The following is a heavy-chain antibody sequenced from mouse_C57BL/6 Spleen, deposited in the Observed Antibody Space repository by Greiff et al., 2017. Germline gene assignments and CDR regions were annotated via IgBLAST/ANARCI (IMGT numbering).Heavy chain of an antibody. D-gene: IGHD1-1*01. CDR1: GFTFSDYG. V-gene: IGHV5-17*01. CDR2: ISSGSSTI. Sequence: EVQRVESGGGLVKPGGSLKLSCAASGFTFSDYGMHWVRQAPEKGLEWVAYISSGSSTIYYADTVKGRFTISRDNAKNTLFLQMTSLRSEDTAMYYCARDYYGSSYDFEVWGTGTTVTVSS. J-gene: IGHJ1*03. CDR3: ARDYYGSSYDFEV.